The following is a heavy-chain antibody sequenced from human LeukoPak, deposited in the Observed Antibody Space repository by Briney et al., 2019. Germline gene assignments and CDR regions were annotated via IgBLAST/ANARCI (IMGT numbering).Heavy chain of an antibody. CDR3: ACLSSNGRWVFDI. V-gene: IGHV4-59*08. CDR2: INHSGNT. CDR1: GGSISSFY. D-gene: IGHD2-8*01. J-gene: IGHJ3*02. Sequence: SETLSLTCTVSGGSISSFYWTWIRQTPGKGLEWVGYINHSGNTNHNPSLKSRVTVSVDTSKSQFSLKLSSVTAADTTVYYCACLSSNGRWVFDIGGQGTMVTVSS.